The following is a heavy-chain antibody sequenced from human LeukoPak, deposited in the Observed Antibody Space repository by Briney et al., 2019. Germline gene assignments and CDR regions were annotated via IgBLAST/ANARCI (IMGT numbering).Heavy chain of an antibody. CDR1: GYTFTSYG. D-gene: IGHD6-19*01. CDR2: ISAYNGNT. J-gene: IGHJ4*02. CDR3: ARDRGIAVVGNLAY. V-gene: IGHV1-18*01. Sequence: GASVKVSCKASGYTFTSYGISWVRQAPGQGLEWMGWISAYNGNTNYAQKLQGRVTMTTDTSTSTAYMELRSLRSDDTAVYYCARDRGIAVVGNLAYWGQGTLVTVPS.